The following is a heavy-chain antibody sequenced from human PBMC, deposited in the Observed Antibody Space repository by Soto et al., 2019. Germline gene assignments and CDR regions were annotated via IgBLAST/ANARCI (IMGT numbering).Heavy chain of an antibody. CDR2: IYYSGST. V-gene: IGHV4-39*01. D-gene: IGHD3-10*01. CDR3: ARRSAPLWFGDALRTFDY. J-gene: IGHJ4*02. Sequence: SETLSLTCTVSGGSISSSSYYWGWIRQPPGKGLEWIGSIYYSGSTYYNPSLKSRVTISVDTSKNQFSLKLSSVTAADTAVYYCARRSAPLWFGDALRTFDYWGQGTLVTVSS. CDR1: GGSISSSSYY.